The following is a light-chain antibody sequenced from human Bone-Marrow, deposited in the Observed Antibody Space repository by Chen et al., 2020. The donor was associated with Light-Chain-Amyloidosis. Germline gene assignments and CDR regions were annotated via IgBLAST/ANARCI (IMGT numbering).Light chain of an antibody. CDR1: NIGSTS. CDR2: DDS. J-gene: IGLJ3*02. V-gene: IGLV3-21*02. Sequence: YVLTQPSSVSVAPGQTATIACGGNNIGSTSVHWYQQSPGQAPLLVVYDDSDRPSGIPERLSGTNSGNTATLTISGVEAGDEAADYCQVWERSSDRPVFGGGTKLTVL. CDR3: QVWERSSDRPV.